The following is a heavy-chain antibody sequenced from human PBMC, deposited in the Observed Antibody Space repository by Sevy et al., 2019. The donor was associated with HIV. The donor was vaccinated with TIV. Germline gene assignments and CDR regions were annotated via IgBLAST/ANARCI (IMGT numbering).Heavy chain of an antibody. CDR2: ISTYNDDT. CDR1: GYTFTSHG. J-gene: IGHJ4*02. CDR3: ARDLPPLDYYGSGSYYTSDY. Sequence: ASVKVSCKASGYTFTSHGISWVRQAPGQGLEWVGWISTYNDDTKYAQKVQGRVTMTTDTSTTTVVMELRSLRSDDTAIYYGARDLPPLDYYGSGSYYTSDYWGQGTLVTVSS. V-gene: IGHV1-18*01. D-gene: IGHD3-10*01.